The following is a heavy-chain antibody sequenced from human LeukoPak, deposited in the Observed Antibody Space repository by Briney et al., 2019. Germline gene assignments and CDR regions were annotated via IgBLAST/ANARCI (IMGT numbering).Heavy chain of an antibody. V-gene: IGHV3-11*04. CDR3: AELGITMIGGV. CDR1: GYSISSGYF. J-gene: IGHJ6*04. Sequence: LSLTCTVSGYSISSGYFWGWIRQPPGKGLEWVSHISSSGSTIYYADSVKGRFTISRDNAKNSLYLQMNSLRAEDTAVYYCAELGITMIGGVWGKGTTVTISS. D-gene: IGHD3-10*02. CDR2: ISSSGSTI.